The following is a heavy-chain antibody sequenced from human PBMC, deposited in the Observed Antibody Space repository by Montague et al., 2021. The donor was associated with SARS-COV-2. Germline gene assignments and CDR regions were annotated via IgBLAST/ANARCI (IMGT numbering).Heavy chain of an antibody. D-gene: IGHD3-22*01. CDR3: ARGHQGVAMIVVVMIGAEYYFDY. V-gene: IGHV4-34*01. Sequence: ETLSFTCAVYGGSFNDYYWSWIRQPPGKGLEWIGEINHGGSTNYSPSLKSRVTISADTSKNQFSLKLKSVTAADTANYYCARGHQGVAMIVVVMIGAEYYFDYWGQGSLVTVSS. J-gene: IGHJ4*02. CDR2: INHGGST. CDR1: GGSFNDYY.